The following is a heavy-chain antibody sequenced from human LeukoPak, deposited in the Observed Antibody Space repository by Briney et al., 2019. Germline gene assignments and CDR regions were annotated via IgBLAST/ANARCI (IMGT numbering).Heavy chain of an antibody. CDR1: GGSFSGYY. V-gene: IGHV4-34*01. Sequence: PSETLSLTCAVYGGSFSGYYWSWIRRPPGKGLEWIGEINHSGSTNHNPSLKSRVTISVDTSKNQFSLKLSSVTAADTAVYYCARGPVWGSSVDYWGQGTLVTVSS. CDR3: ARGPVWGSSVDY. J-gene: IGHJ4*02. D-gene: IGHD3-16*01. CDR2: INHSGST.